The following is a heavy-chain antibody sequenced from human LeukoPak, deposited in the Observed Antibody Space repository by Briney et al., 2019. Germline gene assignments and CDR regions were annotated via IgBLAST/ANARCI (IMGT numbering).Heavy chain of an antibody. Sequence: ASVKVSCKASGYTFTSYGISWVRQAPGQGLEWMGIINPSGGSTSYAQKFQGRVTMTRDMSTSTVYMELSSLRSEDTAVYYCAREGITMVRGAPFDYWGQGTLVTVSS. V-gene: IGHV1-46*01. J-gene: IGHJ4*02. CDR1: GYTFTSYG. D-gene: IGHD3-10*01. CDR3: AREGITMVRGAPFDY. CDR2: INPSGGST.